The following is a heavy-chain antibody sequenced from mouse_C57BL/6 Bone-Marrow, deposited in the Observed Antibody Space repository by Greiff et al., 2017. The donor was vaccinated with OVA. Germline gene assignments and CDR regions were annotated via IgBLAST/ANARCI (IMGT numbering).Heavy chain of an antibody. Sequence: EVNVVESGGGLVKPGGSLKLSCAASGFTFSSYAMSWVRQTPEKRLEWVATISDGGSYTYYPDNVKGRFTISRDNAKNNLYLQLSHLKSEDTAMYYCAASTMINFDYWGQGTTLTVSS. J-gene: IGHJ2*01. CDR1: GFTFSSYA. CDR2: ISDGGSYT. D-gene: IGHD2-4*01. CDR3: AASTMINFDY. V-gene: IGHV5-4*03.